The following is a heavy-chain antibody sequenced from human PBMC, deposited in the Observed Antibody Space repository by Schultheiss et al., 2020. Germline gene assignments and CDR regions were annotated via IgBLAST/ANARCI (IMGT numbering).Heavy chain of an antibody. D-gene: IGHD4-17*01. CDR1: GFTFSSYD. CDR3: ARGVDYGDDGGY. J-gene: IGHJ4*02. Sequence: GSLRLSCEASGFTFSSYDMHWVRQAPGKGLEWMGYIYYSGTTYYNPSLKSRLTMSVDTSKKQFSLRLSSVTAADTAIYYCARGVDYGDDGGYWGQGTLVTVSS. CDR2: IYYSGTT. V-gene: IGHV4-59*06.